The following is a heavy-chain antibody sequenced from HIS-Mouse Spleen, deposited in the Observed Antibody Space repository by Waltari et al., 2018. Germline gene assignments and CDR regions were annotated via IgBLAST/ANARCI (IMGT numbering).Heavy chain of an antibody. Sequence: QLQLQESGPGLVKPSETLSLTCTVSGGSISSSSYYWGWIRQPPGKGLEWSGSIYYSGSTYYNPSLKGRVTISVETSKNQFSLKLSSVTAADTAVYYCAREIPYSSSWYDWYFDLWGRGTLVTVSS. D-gene: IGHD6-13*01. CDR2: IYYSGST. CDR1: GGSISSSSYY. J-gene: IGHJ2*01. CDR3: AREIPYSSSWYDWYFDL. V-gene: IGHV4-39*07.